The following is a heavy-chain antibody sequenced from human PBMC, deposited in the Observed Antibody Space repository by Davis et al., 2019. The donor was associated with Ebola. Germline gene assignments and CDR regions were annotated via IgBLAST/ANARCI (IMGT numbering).Heavy chain of an antibody. CDR3: ARGRGWYVGRFDY. CDR1: GGSFSGYY. Sequence: SETLSLTCAVYGGSFSGYYWSWIRQPPGKGLEWIGEINHSGSTNYNPSLKSRVTKSVDTSKNQFSLKLSSVTAADTAVYYCARGRGWYVGRFDYWGQGTLVTVSS. J-gene: IGHJ4*02. V-gene: IGHV4-34*01. CDR2: INHSGST. D-gene: IGHD6-19*01.